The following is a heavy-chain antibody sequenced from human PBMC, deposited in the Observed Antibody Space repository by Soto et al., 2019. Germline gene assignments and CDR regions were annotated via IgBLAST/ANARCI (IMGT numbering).Heavy chain of an antibody. CDR1: GYTFTGYY. Sequence: ASVKVSCKASGYTFTGYYMHWVRQAPGQGLEWMGWNNPNSGGTNYAQKFQGWVTMTRDTSISTAYMELSRLRSDDTAVYYCARLGIERVDAFDIWGQGTMVTVSS. J-gene: IGHJ3*02. CDR3: ARLGIERVDAFDI. V-gene: IGHV1-2*04. CDR2: NNPNSGGT. D-gene: IGHD7-27*01.